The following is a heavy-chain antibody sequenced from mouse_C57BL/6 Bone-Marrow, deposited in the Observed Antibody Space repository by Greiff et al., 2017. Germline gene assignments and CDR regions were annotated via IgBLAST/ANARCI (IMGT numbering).Heavy chain of an antibody. CDR1: GFSFSDYY. D-gene: IGHD2-3*01. Sequence: EVMLVESGGGLVQPGGSLKLSCAASGFSFSDYYMYWVRQTPEKRLAWVAYISNGGGSTYYPDTVKGRFTISRDNAKNTLYLQMSRLKSEDTAMYYCAKEGLLRTWFAYWGQGTLVTVSA. V-gene: IGHV5-12*01. J-gene: IGHJ3*01. CDR2: ISNGGGST. CDR3: AKEGLLRTWFAY.